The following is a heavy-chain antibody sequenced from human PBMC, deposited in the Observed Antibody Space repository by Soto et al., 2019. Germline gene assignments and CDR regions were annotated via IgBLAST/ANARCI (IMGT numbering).Heavy chain of an antibody. J-gene: IGHJ4*02. Sequence: ASVKVSCKASGYTFTGYYMHWVRQAPGQGLEWMGWINPSSGGTNYAQKFQGRVTMTRDTSISTAYMELSRLRSDDTAVYYCARNIAAAGTSYSDYWGQGTLVTVSS. D-gene: IGHD6-13*01. CDR2: INPSSGGT. V-gene: IGHV1-2*02. CDR1: GYTFTGYY. CDR3: ARNIAAAGTSYSDY.